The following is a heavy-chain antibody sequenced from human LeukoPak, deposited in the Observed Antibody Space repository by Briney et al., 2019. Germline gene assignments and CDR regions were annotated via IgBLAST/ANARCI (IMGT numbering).Heavy chain of an antibody. CDR1: GFTFSGYW. J-gene: IGHJ3*02. D-gene: IGHD2-21*01. V-gene: IGHV3-7*01. Sequence: GGSLRLSCAASGFTFSGYWMSWVRQAPGKGLEWVANIKQDGSEKYYVDPVKGRFTISRDNAKNSLYLQMNSLRAEDTAVYYCARDGLFPAFDAFDIWGQGTMVTVSS. CDR2: IKQDGSEK. CDR3: ARDGLFPAFDAFDI.